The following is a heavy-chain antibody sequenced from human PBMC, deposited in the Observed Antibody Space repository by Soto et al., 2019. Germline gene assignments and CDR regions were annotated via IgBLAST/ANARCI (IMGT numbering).Heavy chain of an antibody. CDR3: VRDQKYFRVNGNWFDS. J-gene: IGHJ5*01. D-gene: IGHD2-2*01. CDR2: VSGNNGAS. Sequence: QVQLMQSGTEVKKPGASLTVSCKASGYTSADFGISWVRQAPGQGLEWMGWVSGNNGASNPAPKVQGRITMTLDTSTGVSYMALRSLRSDDTAIYNCVRDQKYFRVNGNWFDSWGQGTLVSVSS. V-gene: IGHV1-18*04. CDR1: GYTSADFG.